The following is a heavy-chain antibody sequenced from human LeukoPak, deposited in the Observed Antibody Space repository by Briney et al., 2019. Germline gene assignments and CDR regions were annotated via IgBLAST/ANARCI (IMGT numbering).Heavy chain of an antibody. V-gene: IGHV3-30*02. CDR3: AKEGEWDNLFFDY. J-gene: IGHJ4*02. CDR1: GFTFSSYG. CDR2: IRYDGSKK. Sequence: GGSLRLSCAAPGFTFSSYGMHWVRQAPGKGRGGGTYIRYDGSKKYYADSLKGRFTISRDNSKNTLYLQLTSLRAEDTALYYCAKEGEWDNLFFDYWGQETLATVSS. D-gene: IGHD1-26*01.